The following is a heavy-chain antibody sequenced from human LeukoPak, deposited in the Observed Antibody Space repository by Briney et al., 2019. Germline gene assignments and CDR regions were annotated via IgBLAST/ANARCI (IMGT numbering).Heavy chain of an antibody. V-gene: IGHV1-2*02. CDR3: ARVMQQGAFDY. D-gene: IGHD6-13*01. J-gene: IGHJ4*02. Sequence: GASVKVSCKPSGYTFTAYHVHWVRQAPGQGLEWMGWINPNSGGTNYAQKFQGRVTMTRDTSISTAYMELSRLRSDDTAVYYCARVMQQGAFDYWGQGTLVTVSS. CDR2: INPNSGGT. CDR1: GYTFTAYH.